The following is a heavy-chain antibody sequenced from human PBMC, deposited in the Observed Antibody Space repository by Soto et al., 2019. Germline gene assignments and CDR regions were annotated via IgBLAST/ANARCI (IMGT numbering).Heavy chain of an antibody. CDR2: IIPIFGTA. CDR1: GGTFSSYA. J-gene: IGHJ3*02. CDR3: ARRDSSGYCLADAFDI. Sequence: QVQLVQSGAAVKKPGSSVKVSCKASGGTFSSYAISWVRQAPGQGLEWMGGIIPIFGTANYAQKFQGRVTITADESTSTAYMELSSLRSEDTAVYYCARRDSSGYCLADAFDIWGQGTMVTVSS. D-gene: IGHD3-22*01. V-gene: IGHV1-69*12.